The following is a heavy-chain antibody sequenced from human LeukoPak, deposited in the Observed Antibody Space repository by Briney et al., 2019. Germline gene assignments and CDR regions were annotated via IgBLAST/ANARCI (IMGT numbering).Heavy chain of an antibody. Sequence: GGSLRLSCAASGFIFNNYGLVWVRQAPGKGLEWVSAISNDGGGTTYADSVKGRFTISRDNHRNTLYLQMNSLRAEDTAVYFCAKRGVVIRVILVGFHKEAYYFDSWGRGALVTVSS. V-gene: IGHV3-23*01. D-gene: IGHD3-10*01. CDR1: GFIFNNYG. J-gene: IGHJ4*02. CDR2: ISNDGGGT. CDR3: AKRGVVIRVILVGFHKEAYYFDS.